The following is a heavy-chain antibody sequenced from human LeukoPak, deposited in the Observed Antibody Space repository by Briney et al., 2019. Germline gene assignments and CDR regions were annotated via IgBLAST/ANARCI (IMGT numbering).Heavy chain of an antibody. J-gene: IGHJ4*02. CDR3: VKDSKSSGWYVPPNFDY. D-gene: IGHD6-19*01. V-gene: IGHV3-64D*09. CDR2: VSSNVYST. CDR1: GFTFSTYA. Sequence: GGSLRLSCSASGFTFSTYAMHWVRQAPGKGLEYVSSVSSNVYSTHYADSVEGRFAISRDNSKNTLYLQMSSLRTEDTAVYYCVKDSKSSGWYVPPNFDYWGQGTLVTVSS.